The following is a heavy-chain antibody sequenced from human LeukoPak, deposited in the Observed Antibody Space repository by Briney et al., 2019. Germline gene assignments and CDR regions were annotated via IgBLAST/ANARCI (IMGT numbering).Heavy chain of an antibody. J-gene: IGHJ4*02. V-gene: IGHV1-2*02. CDR3: ARELRSGFDY. Sequence: EASVKVSCKASRYTFTGYYMHWVRQAPGQGLEWMGWINPNSGGTNYAQKFQGRVTMTRDTSISTAYMELSRLRSDGTAVYYCARELRSGFDYWGQGTLVTVSS. CDR2: INPNSGGT. CDR1: RYTFTGYY.